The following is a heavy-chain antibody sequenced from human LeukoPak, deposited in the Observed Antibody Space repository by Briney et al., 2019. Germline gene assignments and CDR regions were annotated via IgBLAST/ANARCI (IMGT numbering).Heavy chain of an antibody. CDR1: GFTFSSYG. CDR3: AKDRAKAFDI. V-gene: IGHV3-30*18. J-gene: IGHJ3*02. Sequence: GGSLRLSCAASGFTFSSYGMHWVRQAPGKGPEWVAVISYDGSNKYYADSVKGRFTISRDNSKNTLYLQMNSLRAEDTAVYYCAKDRAKAFDIWGQGTMVTVSS. CDR2: ISYDGSNK.